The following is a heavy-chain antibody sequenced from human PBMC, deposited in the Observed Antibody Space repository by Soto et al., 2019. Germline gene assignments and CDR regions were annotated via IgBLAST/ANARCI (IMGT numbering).Heavy chain of an antibody. CDR3: ARLIGLGPFDY. V-gene: IGHV4-59*11. J-gene: IGHJ4*02. CDR1: SGSITSHY. CDR2: TSYRGTT. D-gene: IGHD2-21*01. Sequence: QVQLQESGPGLVEPSETLSLTCSVSSGSITSHYWSWIRQPPGKRLEWIGYTSYRGTTNYNPSLRSRVTFSLDTSMSQFSLNLSSVTAADTAVYFCARLIGLGPFDYWGQGSLVTVSS.